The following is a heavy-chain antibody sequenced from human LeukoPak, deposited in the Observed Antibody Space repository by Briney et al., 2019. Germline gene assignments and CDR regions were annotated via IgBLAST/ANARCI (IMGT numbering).Heavy chain of an antibody. CDR1: GGSFSGYY. CDR3: ARVSGPAAVDY. J-gene: IGHJ4*02. CDR2: INHSGST. V-gene: IGHV4-34*01. Sequence: SETLSLTCAVYGGSFSGYYWSWIRQPPGKGLEWIGEINHSGSTNYNPSLKSRVTISVDTSKNQFSLKLSSVTAADTAVYYCARVSGPAAVDYWGQGTLVTVSS. D-gene: IGHD6-13*01.